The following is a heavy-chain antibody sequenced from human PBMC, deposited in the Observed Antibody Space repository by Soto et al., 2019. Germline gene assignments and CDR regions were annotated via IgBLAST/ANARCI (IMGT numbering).Heavy chain of an antibody. V-gene: IGHV4-39*07. Sequence: SETLSLTCTVSGGSISSSSYYWGWIRQPPGKGLEWIGSIYYSGSTYYNPSLKSRVTISVDTSKKQFSLKLSSVTAAVTAVYYCARVFRIRGAVAGHTFDSWGQGTLVTVSS. D-gene: IGHD6-19*01. J-gene: IGHJ4*02. CDR3: ARVFRIRGAVAGHTFDS. CDR2: IYYSGST. CDR1: GGSISSSSYY.